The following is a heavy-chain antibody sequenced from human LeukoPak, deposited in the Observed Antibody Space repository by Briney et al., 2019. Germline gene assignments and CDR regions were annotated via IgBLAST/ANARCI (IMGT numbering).Heavy chain of an antibody. CDR2: INHSGST. CDR1: GESFSGYY. J-gene: IGHJ3*02. CDR3: ARNGGSYTFDI. V-gene: IGHV4-34*01. Sequence: SETLSLTCAVYGESFSGYYWSWIRQPPGKGLEWIGEINHSGSTNYNPSLKSRVTISVDTSKNQFSLKLSSVTAADTAVYYCARNGGSYTFDIWGLGTMVTVSS. D-gene: IGHD1-26*01.